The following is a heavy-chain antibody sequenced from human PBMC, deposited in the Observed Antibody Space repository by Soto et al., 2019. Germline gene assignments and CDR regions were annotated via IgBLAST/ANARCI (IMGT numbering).Heavy chain of an antibody. J-gene: IGHJ3*02. CDR1: GFTFSSYS. Sequence: PGGSLRLSCAASGFTFSSYSMNWVRQAPGKGLEWVSSISSSSSYIYYADSVKGRFTISRDNAKNSLYLQMNSLRAEDTAVYYCARDYGTSMIVVVARKNHAFDIWGQGTMVTVSS. V-gene: IGHV3-21*01. CDR2: ISSSSSYI. D-gene: IGHD3-22*01. CDR3: ARDYGTSMIVVVARKNHAFDI.